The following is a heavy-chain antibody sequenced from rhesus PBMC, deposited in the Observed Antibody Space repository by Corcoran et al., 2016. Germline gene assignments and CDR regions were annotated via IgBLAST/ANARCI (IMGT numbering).Heavy chain of an antibody. Sequence: QVQLQESGPGLVKPSETLSLTCAVAGCSISDSYYWNWIRQPPGKGLAWFGNIYGSSGTTYYNTSLKRRVTISKDTSKDQFSLKLGAVTAADTAVYYCSGGWRSGTYNRDWGQGVLVTVSS. V-gene: IGHV4S7*01. CDR1: GCSISDSYY. J-gene: IGHJ4*01. CDR3: SGGWRSGTYNRD. CDR2: IYGSSGTT. D-gene: IGHD1-44*01.